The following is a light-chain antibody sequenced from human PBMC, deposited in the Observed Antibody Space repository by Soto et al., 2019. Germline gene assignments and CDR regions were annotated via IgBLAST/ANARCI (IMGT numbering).Light chain of an antibody. CDR2: GAS. CDR1: QSVSSN. CDR3: QQYNNWPRT. J-gene: IGKJ1*01. V-gene: IGKV3-15*01. Sequence: IVMTQSPATLSVSPGERATLSCRASQSVSSNLAWYQQKPGQAPRLLSYGASTRATGIPARFSGSGSGTEFTLTISSLQSEDFAVYYCQQYNNWPRTFGQGTKVEMK.